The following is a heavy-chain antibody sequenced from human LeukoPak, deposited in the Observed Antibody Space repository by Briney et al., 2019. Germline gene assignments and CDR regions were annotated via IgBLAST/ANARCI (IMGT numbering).Heavy chain of an antibody. J-gene: IGHJ4*02. V-gene: IGHV3-48*03. Sequence: GGSLRLSCAASRFTFSSYEMSCVRQAPGKGREWVSYISSSGRTIYNADSVKGRFTISRDNAKNSLYLQMNSLRAEDTAVYYCARRHYSDSSGYAYDYWGQGTLVTVSS. CDR3: ARRHYSDSSGYAYDY. D-gene: IGHD3-22*01. CDR2: ISSSGRTI. CDR1: RFTFSSYE.